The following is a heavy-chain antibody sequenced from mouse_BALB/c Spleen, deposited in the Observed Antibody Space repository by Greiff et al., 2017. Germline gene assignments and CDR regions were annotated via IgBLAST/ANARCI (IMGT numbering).Heavy chain of an antibody. CDR1: GYTFTSYT. CDR2: INPSSGYT. CDR3: ARSPYGTGFAY. Sequence: VKLMESGAELARPGASVKMSCKASGYTFTSYTMHWVKQRPGQGLEWIGYINPSSGYTNYNQKFKDKATLTADKSSSTAYMQLSSLTSEDSAVYYCARSPYGTGFAYWGQGTLVTVSA. J-gene: IGHJ3*01. V-gene: IGHV1-4*01. D-gene: IGHD1-1*02.